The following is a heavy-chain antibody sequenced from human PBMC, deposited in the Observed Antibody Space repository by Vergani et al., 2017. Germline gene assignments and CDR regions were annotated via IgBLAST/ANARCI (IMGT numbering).Heavy chain of an antibody. V-gene: IGHV1-69*12. Sequence: QVHLVQSGAEVKKPGSSVKVSCKASGASFNSYAISWVRQAPGQGLEWMGGIVPVVVTPKYAQKFQGRVTITADESTSTVYMDLSSLTSEDTAGYYWARDDGLLSHYGSGSAHSNGMYIWGVGTSVTVSS. J-gene: IGHJ6*02. CDR3: ARDDGLLSHYGSGSAHSNGMYI. D-gene: IGHD3-10*01. CDR1: GASFNSYA. CDR2: IVPVVVTP.